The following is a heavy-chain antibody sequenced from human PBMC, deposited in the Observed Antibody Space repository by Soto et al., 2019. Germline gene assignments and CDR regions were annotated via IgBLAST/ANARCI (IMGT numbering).Heavy chain of an antibody. J-gene: IGHJ5*02. Sequence: VQLVESGGGLVKPGGSLRLSCTASGFTFTNYGMTWVRQAPGKGLEWVSSISRASDYIYYADSVNGRFTISRDNAKNSLYLQMNSLRAEDTAVYFWVPSRITLIRGRIINHPYNWFDTWGQGTLVTVSS. CDR3: VPSRITLIRGRIINHPYNWFDT. V-gene: IGHV3-21*01. CDR1: GFTFTNYG. CDR2: ISRASDYI. D-gene: IGHD3-10*01.